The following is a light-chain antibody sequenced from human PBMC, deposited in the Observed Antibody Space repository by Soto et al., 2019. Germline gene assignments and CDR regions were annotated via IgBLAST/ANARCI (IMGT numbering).Light chain of an antibody. Sequence: SVLTQPPSGSGSPGQRVTISCTGTSSDVGGYNYVSWYQHHPGKAPKLMICDVSDRPSGVSNRFSGSKSGNTASLTISGLQAEDEADYYCSSYTSSSTPWVFGTGTKATVL. J-gene: IGLJ1*01. CDR3: SSYTSSSTPWV. V-gene: IGLV2-14*03. CDR2: DVS. CDR1: SSDVGGYNY.